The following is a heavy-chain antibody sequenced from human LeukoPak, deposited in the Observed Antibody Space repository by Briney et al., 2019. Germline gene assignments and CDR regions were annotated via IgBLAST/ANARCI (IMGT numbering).Heavy chain of an antibody. V-gene: IGHV3-23*01. CDR3: SGMATILNNFDY. D-gene: IGHD5-24*01. J-gene: IGHJ4*02. CDR1: GFTFSSYA. Sequence: QPGGSLRLSCAASGFTFSSYAMSWVRQAPGKGLEWVSAISGSGGSTYYADSVKGRFTISRDNSKNTLYLQMNSLRAEDTAVYYCSGMATILNNFDYWGQGTLVTVSS. CDR2: ISGSGGST.